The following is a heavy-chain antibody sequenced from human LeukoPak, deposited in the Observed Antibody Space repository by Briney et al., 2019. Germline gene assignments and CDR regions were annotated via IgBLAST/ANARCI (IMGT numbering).Heavy chain of an antibody. J-gene: IGHJ4*02. CDR1: GYTLTELS. CDR2: FDPEDGET. Sequence: ASVKVSCKVSGYTLTELSMHWVRQAPGKGLEWMGGFDPEDGETIYAQKFQGRVTMTEDTSTDTAYMELSSLRSDDTAVYYCARGFVVVPAAIPLQLWWYWGQGTLVTVSS. V-gene: IGHV1-24*01. CDR3: ARGFVVVPAAIPLQLWWY. D-gene: IGHD2-2*01.